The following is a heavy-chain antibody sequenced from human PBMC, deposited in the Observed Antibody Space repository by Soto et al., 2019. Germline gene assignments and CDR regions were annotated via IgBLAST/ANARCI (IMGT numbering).Heavy chain of an antibody. CDR2: INHSGST. D-gene: IGHD3-10*01. V-gene: IGHV4-34*01. Sequence: GWFHQPPGKGLEWIGEINHSGSTNYNPSLKSRVTISVDTSKNQFSLKLSSVTAADTAVYYCARGIMVRGVMDYYYGMDVWGQGTTVTVSS. J-gene: IGHJ6*02. CDR3: ARGIMVRGVMDYYYGMDV.